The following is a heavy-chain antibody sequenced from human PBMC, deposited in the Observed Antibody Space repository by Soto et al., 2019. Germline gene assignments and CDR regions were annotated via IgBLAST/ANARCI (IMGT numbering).Heavy chain of an antibody. CDR1: GGSFSGYY. CDR3: ARAATGWGNAFDI. Sequence: SETLSLTCAVYGGSFSGYYWSWIRQPPGKGLEWIGEINHSGSTNYNPSLKSRVTISVDTSKNQFSLKLSSVTAADTAVYYCARAATGWGNAFDIWGQGTMGTVSS. CDR2: INHSGST. V-gene: IGHV4-34*01. D-gene: IGHD2-15*01. J-gene: IGHJ3*02.